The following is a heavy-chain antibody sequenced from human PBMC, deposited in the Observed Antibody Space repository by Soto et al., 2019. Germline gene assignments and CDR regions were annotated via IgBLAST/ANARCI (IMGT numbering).Heavy chain of an antibody. V-gene: IGHV3-13*01. J-gene: IGHJ6*02. CDR2: ITTAGDT. CDR1: GFTFSNYD. Sequence: GSLRLSCAASGFTFSNYDMHWVRQVKGKCLEWVSGITTAGDTYYPGSVKGRFTISREKAKNSLYLQMNSLSAGDTAVYYCARELHGGSYGMDVCGQGTTVTVSS. CDR3: ARELHGGSYGMDV.